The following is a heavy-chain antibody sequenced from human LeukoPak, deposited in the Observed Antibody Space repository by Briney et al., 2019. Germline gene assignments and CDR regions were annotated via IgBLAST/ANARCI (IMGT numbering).Heavy chain of an antibody. CDR2: IRYDGSNK. V-gene: IGHV3-30*02. CDR1: GFTFSSYG. CDR3: ARGDLTGTTNYYMDV. J-gene: IGHJ6*03. D-gene: IGHD1-20*01. Sequence: GGSLRLSCAASGFTFSSYGMHWVRQAPGKGLEWVAFIRYDGSNKYYADSVKGRFTISRDNSKNTLYLQMNSLRSEDTAVYYCARGDLTGTTNYYMDVWGKGTTVTISS.